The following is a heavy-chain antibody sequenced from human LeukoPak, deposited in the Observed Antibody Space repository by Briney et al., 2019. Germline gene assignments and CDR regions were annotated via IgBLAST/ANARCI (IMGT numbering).Heavy chain of an antibody. D-gene: IGHD6-13*01. J-gene: IGHJ3*02. Sequence: SETLSLTCTVSGGSISSNSYYWGWLRQPPGKGLEGIGSIYYSGSTFYNPSLNSRVTISVDTSNTHFSLKLSSVTAADTAVYYCGESAAAGTRGPFDICGQGTIVTVSS. CDR2: IYYSGST. V-gene: IGHV4-39*02. CDR1: GGSISSNSYY. CDR3: GESAAAGTRGPFDI.